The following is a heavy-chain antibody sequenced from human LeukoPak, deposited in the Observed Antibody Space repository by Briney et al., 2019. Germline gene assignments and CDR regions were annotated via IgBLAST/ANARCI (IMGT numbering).Heavy chain of an antibody. CDR2: INPTSGAT. V-gene: IGHV1-2*02. D-gene: IGHD1-14*01. CDR1: GYTFTNYY. J-gene: IGHJ4*02. CDR3: ARDNLRFFDY. Sequence: GASVKVSCKPSGYTFTNYYIHWVRQAPGQGLEWMGWINPTSGATNYAQRFQGRVTMTRDTSIRTAYMELSSLRSDDTAVCYCARDNLRFFDYWGQGTLVTVSS.